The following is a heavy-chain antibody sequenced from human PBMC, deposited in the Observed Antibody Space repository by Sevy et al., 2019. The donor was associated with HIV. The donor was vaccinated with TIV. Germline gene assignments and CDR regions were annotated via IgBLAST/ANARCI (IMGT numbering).Heavy chain of an antibody. V-gene: IGHV3-30*02. J-gene: IGHJ6*02. CDR2: IRYDGSNK. Sequence: GGSLRLSCAASGFTFSSYGMHWVRQAPGKGLEWVAFIRYDGSNKYYADSVKGRFTSSRDNSKDTLYLQMNSLRAEDTAVYYCAKRGWGFHSGMDVWGQVTTVTVSS. CDR1: GFTFSSYG. CDR3: AKRGWGFHSGMDV. D-gene: IGHD2-21*01.